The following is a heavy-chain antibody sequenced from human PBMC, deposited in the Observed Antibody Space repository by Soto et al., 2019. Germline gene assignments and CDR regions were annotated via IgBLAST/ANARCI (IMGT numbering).Heavy chain of an antibody. D-gene: IGHD6-19*01. CDR3: ASWVIALGGTGYFRH. Sequence: EAQLLESGGDLIQPGGSLTLSCAASGFTFASAAMSWVRQAPGKGLEWVSGISENGGRANYADSVKGRFSLSRDNSKNTMFMQMASLTAEDTAIYYCASWVIALGGTGYFRHWGQGTLVTV. CDR2: ISENGGRA. CDR1: GFTFASAA. J-gene: IGHJ1*01. V-gene: IGHV3-23*01.